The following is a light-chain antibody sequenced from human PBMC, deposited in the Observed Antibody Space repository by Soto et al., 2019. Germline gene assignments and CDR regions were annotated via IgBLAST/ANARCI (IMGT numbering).Light chain of an antibody. CDR2: GGS. CDR3: QQYGSSPPYT. Sequence: EIVLTQSPGTLSLSPGERATLSCRASQSVSSSYLAWYQQKPGQAPRLLIYGGSSRATGIPDRFSGSGSGTDFTLTISRLEPEDFAVYYCQQYGSSPPYTFGHGTKLEI. V-gene: IGKV3-20*01. J-gene: IGKJ2*01. CDR1: QSVSSSY.